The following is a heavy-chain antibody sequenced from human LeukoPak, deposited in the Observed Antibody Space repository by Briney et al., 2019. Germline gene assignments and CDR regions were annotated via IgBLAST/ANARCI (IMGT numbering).Heavy chain of an antibody. CDR1: GYTFTGYY. V-gene: IGHV1-69*13. CDR3: ASSECGGDCYYYYYYGMDV. CDR2: IIPIFGTA. Sequence: SVKVSCKASGYTFTGYYMHWVRQAPGQGLEWMGGIIPIFGTANYAQKFQGRVTITADESTSTAYMELSSLRSEDTAVYYCASSECGGDCYYYYYYGMDVWGQGTTVTVSS. J-gene: IGHJ6*02. D-gene: IGHD2-21*02.